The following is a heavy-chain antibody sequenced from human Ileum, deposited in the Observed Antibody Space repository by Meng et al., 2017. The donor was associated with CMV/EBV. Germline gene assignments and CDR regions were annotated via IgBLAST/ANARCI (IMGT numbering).Heavy chain of an antibody. CDR2: MYYSGST. J-gene: IGHJ2*01. Sequence: VSGGSISGGDYYWSWIRQSPGKGLEWIGFMYYSGSTQYNPALKSRAAISVDPFKNHFSLKLSSVTAADTAVYFCAREVTAGPDWYFDLWGRGFLVTVSS. CDR3: AREVTAGPDWYFDL. V-gene: IGHV4-30-4*08. CDR1: GGSISGGDYY. D-gene: IGHD2-21*02.